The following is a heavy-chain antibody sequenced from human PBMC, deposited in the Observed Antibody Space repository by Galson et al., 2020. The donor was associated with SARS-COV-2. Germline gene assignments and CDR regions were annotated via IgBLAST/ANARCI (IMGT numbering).Heavy chain of an antibody. D-gene: IGHD6-13*01. CDR2: FDPEDGET. CDR1: GNTLTELS. V-gene: IGHV1-24*01. J-gene: IGHJ5*02. Sequence: GESLKISCKVSGNTLTELSMHWVRQAPGKGLEWMGGFDPEDGETIYAQKFQGRVTMTEDTSTDTAYMELSSLRSEDTAVYYCATTALIAAAGRRGRWFDPGGQGTLVTVSS. CDR3: ATTALIAAAGRRGRWFDP.